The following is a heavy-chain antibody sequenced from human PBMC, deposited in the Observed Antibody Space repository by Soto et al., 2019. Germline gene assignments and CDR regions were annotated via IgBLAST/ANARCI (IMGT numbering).Heavy chain of an antibody. V-gene: IGHV3-74*01. CDR3: ATVFDL. CDR1: GFTLRSHR. CDR2: IDTDGGGT. J-gene: IGHJ5*02. Sequence: EVQLVECRGGLVQPGGSLRVSCAASGFTLRSHRIHWVRQVPGKGLEWVSRIDTDGGGTSYADSVKGRFTISTDNAKNTVNLQMNGLRGEDTAVYYCATVFDLWGQGTLVTVSS.